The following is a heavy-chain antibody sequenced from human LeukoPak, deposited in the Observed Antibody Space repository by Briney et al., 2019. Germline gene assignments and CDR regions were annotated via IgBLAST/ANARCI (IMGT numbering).Heavy chain of an antibody. Sequence: PGGSLRLSCVVSGFTFSKYRMTWVRQAQGKGLEWVANINQDGSDIYYLDSLGGRFTISRDNAAGSVFLHLDNLTVEDTAVYYCARSQSTMATWSLDYWGRGTRVTVSS. CDR1: GFTFSKYR. D-gene: IGHD5/OR15-5a*01. J-gene: IGHJ4*02. CDR3: ARSQSTMATWSLDY. CDR2: INQDGSDI. V-gene: IGHV3-7*01.